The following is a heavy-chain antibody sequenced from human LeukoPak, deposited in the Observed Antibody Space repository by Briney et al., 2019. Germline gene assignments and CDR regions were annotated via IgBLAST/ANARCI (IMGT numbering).Heavy chain of an antibody. Sequence: SETLSLTCTVSGDSTGSHYWSWIRQLPGNGLEWIGYIFSVGSTNNHRSLNSRVTISVDTSKNQFSLKVNSVTAADTAVYYFARDYYDSRGEAFDIWGQETMVSVSS. CDR1: GDSTGSHY. CDR2: IFSVGST. D-gene: IGHD3-22*01. V-gene: IGHV4-59*11. J-gene: IGHJ3*02. CDR3: ARDYYDSRGEAFDI.